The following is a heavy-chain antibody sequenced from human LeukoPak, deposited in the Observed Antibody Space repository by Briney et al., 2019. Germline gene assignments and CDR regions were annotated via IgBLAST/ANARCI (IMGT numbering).Heavy chain of an antibody. CDR2: MYYTGSP. J-gene: IGHJ2*01. V-gene: IGHV4-59*01. CDR3: ARIEKWLQFARYFDL. Sequence: PSETLSLTCTVSGGSISGNYWSWIRQSPGKGLEWIGYMYYTGSPSYNPSLESRVTMSVDTSENQFSLNLTFVTASDTAVYYCARIEKWLQFARYFDLWGRGALVTVSS. CDR1: GGSISGNY. D-gene: IGHD5-24*01.